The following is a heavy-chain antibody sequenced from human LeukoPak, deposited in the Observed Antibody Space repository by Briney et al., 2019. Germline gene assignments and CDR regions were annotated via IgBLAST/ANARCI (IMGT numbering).Heavy chain of an antibody. D-gene: IGHD3-22*01. CDR2: VNTVSSYI. V-gene: IGHV3-21*01. J-gene: IGHJ4*02. CDR3: ARLRRNSDRSDFFYYYDH. CDR1: GFTFSSYS. Sequence: GGSLRLSCAASGFTFSSYSMNWVRQAPGKGLEWVASVNTVSSYIYYADSMRGRFTISRDNAKNSLFLQMNSLRAEGTAVYYCARLRRNSDRSDFFYYYDHWGQGTLVTVSS.